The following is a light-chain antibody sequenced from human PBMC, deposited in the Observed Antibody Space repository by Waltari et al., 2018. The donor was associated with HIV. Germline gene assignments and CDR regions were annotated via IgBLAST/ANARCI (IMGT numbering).Light chain of an antibody. V-gene: IGLV3-1*01. CDR2: QVN. CDR1: KLGDKY. Sequence: SYELTQPPSVSVSPGQTASITCSGDKLGDKYACWYQQKPGQSPVLVIYQVNKRPSGIPERFSGSNSGNTATLTISGTQAMDEADYYCQAWDSSTPVVFGGGTKLTVL. J-gene: IGLJ2*01. CDR3: QAWDSSTPVV.